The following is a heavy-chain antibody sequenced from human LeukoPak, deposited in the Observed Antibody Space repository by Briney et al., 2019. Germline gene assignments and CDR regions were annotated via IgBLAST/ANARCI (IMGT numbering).Heavy chain of an antibody. CDR1: GGSFSGFY. Sequence: SETLSLTCAVYGGSFSGFYCTWIRQPPGKGLEWIGEILQGGSTPYTPSLKSRVTISVDTSKNQCSLKLTSVTAADTAVYYCTKGAAGPRLQDWGQGTLVTVSS. D-gene: IGHD6-6*01. J-gene: IGHJ1*01. CDR3: TKGAAGPRLQD. CDR2: ILQGGST. V-gene: IGHV4-34*12.